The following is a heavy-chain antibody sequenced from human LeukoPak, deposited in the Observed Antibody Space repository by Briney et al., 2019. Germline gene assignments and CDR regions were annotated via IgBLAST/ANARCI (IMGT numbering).Heavy chain of an antibody. CDR1: GYTFTGYY. V-gene: IGHV1-2*06. Sequence: GASVKVSCKASGYTFTGYYMHWVRQAPGQGLEWMGRINPNSGGTNYAQKFQGRVTMTRDTSISTAYMELSRLRSDDTAVYYCARGIVGVTTVYAFDIWGQGTMVTVSS. CDR3: ARGIVGVTTVYAFDI. D-gene: IGHD4-17*01. CDR2: INPNSGGT. J-gene: IGHJ3*02.